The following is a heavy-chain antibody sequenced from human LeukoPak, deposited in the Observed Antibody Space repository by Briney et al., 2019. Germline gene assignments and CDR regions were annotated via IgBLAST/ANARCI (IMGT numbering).Heavy chain of an antibody. CDR2: IYYSGST. V-gene: IGHV4-31*03. D-gene: IGHD6-19*01. J-gene: IGHJ3*02. CDR3: ARVEQWLGDAFDI. CDR1: GGSISSGGYY. Sequence: SQTLSLTCTVSGGSISSGGYYWSWIRQHPGKGLEWIGYIYYSGSTYYNPSLKSRVTISVDTSKNQFSLKLSSVTAADTAVYYCARVEQWLGDAFDIWGQGTMVTVSS.